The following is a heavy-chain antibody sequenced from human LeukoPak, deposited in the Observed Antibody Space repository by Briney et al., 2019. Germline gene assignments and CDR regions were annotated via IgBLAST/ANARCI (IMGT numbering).Heavy chain of an antibody. CDR3: ARRESGSYWYYYYYMDV. Sequence: ASVKVSCKASGYTFTGYYMHWVRQATGQGLEWMGWMNPNSGNTGYAQKFQGRVTMTRNTSISTAYMELSSLRSEDTAVYYCARRESGSYWYYYYYMDVWGKGTTVTVSS. CDR1: GYTFTGYY. D-gene: IGHD1-26*01. J-gene: IGHJ6*03. V-gene: IGHV1-8*02. CDR2: MNPNSGNT.